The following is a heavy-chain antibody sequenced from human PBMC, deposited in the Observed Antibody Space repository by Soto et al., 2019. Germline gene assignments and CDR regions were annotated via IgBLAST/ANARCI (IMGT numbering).Heavy chain of an antibody. V-gene: IGHV4-30-4*01. CDR1: GGSISSGDYY. CDR2: IYYSGST. J-gene: IGHJ4*02. Sequence: SETLSLTCTVSGGSISSGDYYWSWIHQPPGKGLEWIGYIYYSGSTYYNPSLKSRVTISVDTSKNQFSLKLSSVTAADTAVYYCARGLDTAMVVFDYWGQGTLVTVSS. CDR3: ARGLDTAMVVFDY. D-gene: IGHD5-18*01.